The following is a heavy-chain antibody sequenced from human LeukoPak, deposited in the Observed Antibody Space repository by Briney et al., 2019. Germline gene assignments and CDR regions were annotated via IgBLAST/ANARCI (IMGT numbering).Heavy chain of an antibody. V-gene: IGHV4-39*07. CDR2: IYYSGST. CDR3: ANYDLWSGYYSAPYYMDV. J-gene: IGHJ6*03. D-gene: IGHD3-3*01. Sequence: SETLSLTCTVSGGSISSSSYYWGWIRQPPGKGLEWIGSIYYSGSTYYNPSLKSRVTISVDTSKNQFSLKLSSVTAADTAVYYCANYDLWSGYYSAPYYMDVWGKGTTVTVSS. CDR1: GGSISSSSYY.